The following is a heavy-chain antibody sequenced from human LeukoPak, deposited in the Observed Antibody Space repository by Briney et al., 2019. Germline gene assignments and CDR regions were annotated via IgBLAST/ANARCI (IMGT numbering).Heavy chain of an antibody. D-gene: IGHD1-26*01. CDR1: GFTFSSYA. CDR2: ISGSGGST. CDR3: ARRGPFTRWDFDY. J-gene: IGHJ4*02. V-gene: IGHV3-23*01. Sequence: PGGSLRLSCAASGFTFSSYAMSWVRQAPGKGLEWVSAISGSGGSTYYADSVKGRFTISRDNAKNSLYLQMNSLRAEDTAVYYCARRGPFTRWDFDYWGQGTLVTVSS.